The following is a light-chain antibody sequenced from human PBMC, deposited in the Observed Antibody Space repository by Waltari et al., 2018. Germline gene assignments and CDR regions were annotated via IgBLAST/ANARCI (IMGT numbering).Light chain of an antibody. CDR1: SSDVGGYEY. Sequence: QSALTQPASVSGSPGQSITLSCTGNSSDVGGYEYVSWFQQPPGKAPKVMIYGGSNRPSGVSDRFSASKSGVTASLTISGLQAEDEADYYCSSYTSSNTFVFGTGTKVTVL. CDR3: SSYTSSNTFV. V-gene: IGLV2-14*01. J-gene: IGLJ1*01. CDR2: GGS.